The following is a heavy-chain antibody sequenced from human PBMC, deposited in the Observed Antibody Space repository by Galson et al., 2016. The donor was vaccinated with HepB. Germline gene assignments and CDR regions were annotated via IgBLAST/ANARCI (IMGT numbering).Heavy chain of an antibody. CDR3: ARDDDYVWGTYRYTRTVPQYYFDY. CDR2: TLYDGSKN. Sequence: SLRLSCAASGFTFSRYAMYWVRQAPGKGLEWVASTLYDGSKNFYADSVRGRFTISRDNSKNTLYLQMDSLTAEDTAVYYCARDDDYVWGTYRYTRTVPQYYFDYWGQGTLVAVSS. D-gene: IGHD3-16*02. V-gene: IGHV3-30-3*01. J-gene: IGHJ4*02. CDR1: GFTFSRYA.